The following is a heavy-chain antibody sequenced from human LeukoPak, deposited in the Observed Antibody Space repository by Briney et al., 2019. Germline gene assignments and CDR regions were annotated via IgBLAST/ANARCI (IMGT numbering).Heavy chain of an antibody. Sequence: ASVKVSCKASGYTFTGYYMHWVRQAPGQGLEWMGWINPNSGGTNYAQKFQGWVTMTRDTSISTAYMELSSLRSEDTAVYYCATSKARARITIFGVVAARDYYYYGMDVWGQGTTVTVSS. D-gene: IGHD3-3*01. CDR3: ATSKARARITIFGVVAARDYYYYGMDV. CDR2: INPNSGGT. J-gene: IGHJ6*02. V-gene: IGHV1-2*04. CDR1: GYTFTGYY.